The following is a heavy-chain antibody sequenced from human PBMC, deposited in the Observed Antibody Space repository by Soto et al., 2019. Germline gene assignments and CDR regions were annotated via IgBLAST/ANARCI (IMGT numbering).Heavy chain of an antibody. CDR1: GGSISSYY. Sequence: QVQLQESGPGLVKPSETLSLTCTVSGGSISSYYWSWIRQPPGKGLEWIGYIYYSGSTNYNPSLKSRVTISVVTSNNQCSLKLSSVTAADTAVYYCARRWGRSFDYWGQGTLVTVSS. CDR2: IYYSGST. J-gene: IGHJ4*02. CDR3: ARRWGRSFDY. D-gene: IGHD2-15*01. V-gene: IGHV4-59*08.